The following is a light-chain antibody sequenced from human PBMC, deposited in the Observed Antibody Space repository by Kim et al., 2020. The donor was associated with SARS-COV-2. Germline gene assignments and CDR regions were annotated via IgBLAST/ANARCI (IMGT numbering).Light chain of an antibody. V-gene: IGKV3-11*01. J-gene: IGKJ5*01. CDR3: QQRSDWPIS. CDR1: QSVSSN. Sequence: EIVLTQSPATLSLSPGERATLSCRASQSVSSNLAWYQQKPGQSPRLLIYDASNRAPGIPARFSGSGSGTDFSLTISSLEFEDSAVYYCQQRSDWPISFGQETRLEIK. CDR2: DAS.